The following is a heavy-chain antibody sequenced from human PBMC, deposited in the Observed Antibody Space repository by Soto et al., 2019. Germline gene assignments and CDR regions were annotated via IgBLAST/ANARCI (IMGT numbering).Heavy chain of an antibody. CDR2: IYPSGGST. CDR1: GYTFTNHN. Sequence: GASVKVSCKASGYTFTNHNMHWVRQAPGQGLEWMGIIYPSGGSTRCAQRMQGRVTITRDTSTSTVYMELSSLRSEDTAIYYCGRDNNDWSFDDWGQGALVTVSS. V-gene: IGHV1-46*04. D-gene: IGHD3-9*01. J-gene: IGHJ4*02. CDR3: GRDNNDWSFDD.